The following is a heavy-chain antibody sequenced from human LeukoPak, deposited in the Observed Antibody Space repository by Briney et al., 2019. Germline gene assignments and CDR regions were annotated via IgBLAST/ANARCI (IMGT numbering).Heavy chain of an antibody. D-gene: IGHD6-13*01. CDR1: GFTFSSYA. J-gene: IGHJ6*02. Sequence: PGRSLRLSCAASGFTFSSYAMHWVRQAPGKGLEWLAVISYDGSNKYYADSVKGRFTISRDNSKNTLYLQMNSLRAEDTAVYYCASTIAAAGERYYYGMDVWGQGTTVTVSS. CDR2: ISYDGSNK. CDR3: ASTIAAAGERYYYGMDV. V-gene: IGHV3-30*04.